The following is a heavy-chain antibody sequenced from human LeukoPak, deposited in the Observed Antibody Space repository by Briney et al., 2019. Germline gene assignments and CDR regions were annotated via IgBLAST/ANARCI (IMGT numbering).Heavy chain of an antibody. CDR2: IYYSGST. V-gene: IGHV4-59*01. D-gene: IGHD3-9*01. CDR3: ARTAIVYDILTGYSPYYFDY. J-gene: IGHJ4*02. CDR1: GGSISSYY. Sequence: SETLSLTCTVSGGSISSYYWSWIRQPPGKGLERIGYIYYSGSTNYNPSLKSRVTISVDTSKNLFSLKLSTVTAADTAVYYCARTAIVYDILTGYSPYYFDYWGQGTLVTVSS.